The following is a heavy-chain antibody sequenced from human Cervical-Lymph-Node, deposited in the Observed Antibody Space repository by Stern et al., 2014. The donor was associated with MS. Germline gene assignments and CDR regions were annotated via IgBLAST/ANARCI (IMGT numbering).Heavy chain of an antibody. V-gene: IGHV3-30*18. CDR1: GFTFSNYG. J-gene: IGHJ4*02. CDR3: AKKSVGTTGTTTAFDY. CDR2: ISYDAYVK. D-gene: IGHD1-1*01. Sequence: VQLVESGGGVVQPGTSLRLSCAVSGFTFSNYGMHRVRQAPGKGLEWVAVISYDAYVKFYADSVKGRFTISRDTPKNTMYLQLNSLKVEDTAVYFCAKKSVGTTGTTTAFDYWGQGTLVTVSS.